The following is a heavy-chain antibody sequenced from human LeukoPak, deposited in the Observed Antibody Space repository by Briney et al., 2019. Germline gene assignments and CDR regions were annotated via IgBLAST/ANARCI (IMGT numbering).Heavy chain of an antibody. J-gene: IGHJ6*02. V-gene: IGHV1-69*13. Sequence: GASVKVSCKASGGTFSSYAISWVRQAPGQGLEWMGGIIPIFGTANYAQKFQGRVTITADESTSTAYMELSRLRSEDTAVYYCASLVWSGYYPYYYYGMDVWGQGTTVTVSS. CDR2: IIPIFGTA. CDR1: GGTFSSYA. D-gene: IGHD3-3*01. CDR3: ASLVWSGYYPYYYYGMDV.